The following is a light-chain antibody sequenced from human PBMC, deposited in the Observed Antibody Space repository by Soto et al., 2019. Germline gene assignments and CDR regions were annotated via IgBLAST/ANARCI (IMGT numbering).Light chain of an antibody. Sequence: IVMTQSPATLSVSPGGIATLRCRASQSISNNLAWYVEKTGQPPRIIISGASTRAAGIPARFSGSGFGTEFILTINRMQSEDFAVYYCQHYDDWQWTFGKGTKVDI. J-gene: IGKJ1*01. CDR1: QSISNN. CDR2: GAS. V-gene: IGKV3-15*01. CDR3: QHYDDWQWT.